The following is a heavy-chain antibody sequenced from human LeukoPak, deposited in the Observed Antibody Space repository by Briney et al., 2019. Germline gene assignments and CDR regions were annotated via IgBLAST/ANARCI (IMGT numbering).Heavy chain of an antibody. CDR3: AREGRGLSWFDY. Sequence: PSQTLSLTCTVSGGSISSGDYYWSWIRQPPGKSLEWIGYIYYSGSTYYNPSLKSRVTISVDTSKNQFSLKLSSVTAADTAVYYCAREGRGLSWFDYWGQGTLVTVSS. J-gene: IGHJ4*02. CDR1: GGSISSGDYY. D-gene: IGHD3-16*02. CDR2: IYYSGST. V-gene: IGHV4-30-4*01.